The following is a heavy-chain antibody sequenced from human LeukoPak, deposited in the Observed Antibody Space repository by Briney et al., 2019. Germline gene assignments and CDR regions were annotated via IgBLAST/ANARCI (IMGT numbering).Heavy chain of an antibody. CDR2: IHYSGST. Sequence: SETLSLTCTVSGYSISSGYYWGWIRQPPGKGLEWIGSIHYSGSTYYNPSLKSRVTISVDTSKNQFSLKLSSVTAADTAVYYCARVTRYYYYMDVWGKGTTVTVSS. CDR3: ARVTRYYYYMDV. V-gene: IGHV4-38-2*02. CDR1: GYSISSGYY. J-gene: IGHJ6*03.